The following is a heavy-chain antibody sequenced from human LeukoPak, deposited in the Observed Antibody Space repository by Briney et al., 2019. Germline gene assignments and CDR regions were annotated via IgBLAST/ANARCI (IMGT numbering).Heavy chain of an antibody. Sequence: ASVTVSCKASGYTFTGYYMHWVRQAPGQGLEWMGWINPNSGGTNYAQKFQGRVTMTRDTSISTAYKELSRLGSDDTAVFYCARGAAAGSNWFDPWGQGTLITVSS. CDR2: INPNSGGT. D-gene: IGHD6-13*01. J-gene: IGHJ5*02. CDR1: GYTFTGYY. CDR3: ARGAAAGSNWFDP. V-gene: IGHV1-2*02.